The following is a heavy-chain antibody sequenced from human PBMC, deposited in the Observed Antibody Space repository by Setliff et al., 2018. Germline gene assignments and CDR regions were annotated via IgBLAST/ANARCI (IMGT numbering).Heavy chain of an antibody. CDR1: GGSMSNYF. J-gene: IGHJ4*02. CDR3: ARESRFGYSGYDCAFDL. Sequence: SSETLSLTCSVAGGSMSNYFWSWVRRPPGKGLEWIGFISSGGSTIYSPSLKSRVTISVDTSKNQFSLRLTSVTAADTAVYYCARESRFGYSGYDCAFDLWGQGMLVTVSS. D-gene: IGHD5-12*01. V-gene: IGHV4-4*08. CDR2: ISSGGST.